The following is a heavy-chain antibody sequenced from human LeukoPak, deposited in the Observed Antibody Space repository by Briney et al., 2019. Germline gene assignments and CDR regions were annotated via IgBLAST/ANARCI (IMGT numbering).Heavy chain of an antibody. V-gene: IGHV3-30*02. CDR1: GFTFSSYG. D-gene: IGHD1-1*01. CDR2: IRYDGSNK. Sequence: GGSLRLSCAASGFTFSSYGMHWVRQAPGKGLEWVAFIRYDGSNKYYAGSVKGRFTISRDNSKNTLYLQMNSLRAKDTAVYYCAKDLIPTGTLDYWGQGTLVTVSS. CDR3: AKDLIPTGTLDY. J-gene: IGHJ4*02.